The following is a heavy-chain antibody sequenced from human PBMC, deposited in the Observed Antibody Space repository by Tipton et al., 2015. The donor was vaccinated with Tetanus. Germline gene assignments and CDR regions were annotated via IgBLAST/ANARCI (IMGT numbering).Heavy chain of an antibody. CDR3: ARDEAIAAAGTFDYYYGMDV. D-gene: IGHD6-13*01. CDR1: GYTFTGYY. CDR2: INPNSGGT. J-gene: IGHJ6*02. V-gene: IGHV1-2*04. Sequence: QLVQSGAEVKKPGASVKVSCKASGYTFTGYYMHWVRQAPGQGLEWMGWINPNSGGTNYAQKFQGWVPMTRDTSISTAYMELSRLRSDDTAVYYCARDEAIAAAGTFDYYYGMDVWGQGTTVTVSS.